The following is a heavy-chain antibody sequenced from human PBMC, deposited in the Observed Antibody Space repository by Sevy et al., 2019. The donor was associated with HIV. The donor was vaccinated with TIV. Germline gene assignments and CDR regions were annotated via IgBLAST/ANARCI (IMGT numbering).Heavy chain of an antibody. D-gene: IGHD3-10*01. J-gene: IGHJ4*02. CDR3: AKESLITMVRGVIMLYDY. CDR1: GFTFSSYG. CDR2: ISYDGSNK. Sequence: GGSLRLSCAASGFTFSSYGMHWVRQAPGKGLEWVAVISYDGSNKYYADSVKGRFTISRDNSKNTLYLQMNRLRAEDTAVYYCAKESLITMVRGVIMLYDYWGQGTLVTVSS. V-gene: IGHV3-30*18.